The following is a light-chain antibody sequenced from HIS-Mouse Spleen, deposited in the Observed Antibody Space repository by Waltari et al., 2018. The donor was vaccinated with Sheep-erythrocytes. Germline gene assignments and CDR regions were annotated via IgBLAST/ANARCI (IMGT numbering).Light chain of an antibody. J-gene: IGLJ2*01. V-gene: IGLV2-8*01. Sequence: QSALTQPPSASGSPGQSVTISCTGTRSDVGGYNYVSWYQQPPGKAPKLMIYEVSKRPSGVPDRFSGSKSGNTASLTVSGLQAEDEADYYCSSYAGSNNVVFGGGTKLTVL. CDR2: EVS. CDR3: SSYAGSNNVV. CDR1: RSDVGGYNY.